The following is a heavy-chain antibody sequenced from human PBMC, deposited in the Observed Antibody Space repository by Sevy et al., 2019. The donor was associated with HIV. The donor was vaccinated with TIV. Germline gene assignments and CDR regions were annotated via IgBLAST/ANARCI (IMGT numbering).Heavy chain of an antibody. J-gene: IGHJ4*02. CDR2: ISSSSSYI. Sequence: GGSLRLTCAASGFTFSYYSMNWVRLAPGKGLEWVSFISSSSSYIYYADSVKGRFTISRDNAKNSLYLQMNSLRAEDTAVYYCASPLDYYDSPSAYWGQGTLVTVSS. CDR3: ASPLDYYDSPSAY. D-gene: IGHD3-22*01. CDR1: GFTFSYYS. V-gene: IGHV3-21*01.